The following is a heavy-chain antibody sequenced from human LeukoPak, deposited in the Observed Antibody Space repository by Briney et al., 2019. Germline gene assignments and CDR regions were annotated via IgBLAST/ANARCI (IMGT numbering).Heavy chain of an antibody. CDR3: AKDGGGSKGAFDI. D-gene: IGHD1-26*01. J-gene: IGHJ3*02. Sequence: GGSLRLSCAASGFTLSAYWMHWVRQAPGRGLVWVSRIAPDGSRTDYADSVKGRFTISSDNAKNTLYLQMNSLRAEDTALYYCAKDGGGSKGAFDIWGQGTVVTVSS. CDR2: IAPDGSRT. V-gene: IGHV3-74*01. CDR1: GFTLSAYW.